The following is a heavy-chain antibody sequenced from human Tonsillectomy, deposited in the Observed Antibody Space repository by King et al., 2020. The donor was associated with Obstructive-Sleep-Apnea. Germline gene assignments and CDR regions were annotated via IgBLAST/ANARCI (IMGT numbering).Heavy chain of an antibody. CDR3: TTGLRDTSGGYHGDDAFDI. Sequence: VQLVESGGGLVEPGGSLRLSCAASGLTFSNAWMIWVRQAPRKGLEWVGRIKSKTDGGTTDFAAPVKGRFTISRDDSRDMAYLQMNSLEAEDTALYYCTTGLRDTSGGYHGDDAFDIWGKGTMVTVSS. V-gene: IGHV3-15*01. D-gene: IGHD2-15*01. CDR1: GLTFSNAW. J-gene: IGHJ3*02. CDR2: IKSKTDGGTT.